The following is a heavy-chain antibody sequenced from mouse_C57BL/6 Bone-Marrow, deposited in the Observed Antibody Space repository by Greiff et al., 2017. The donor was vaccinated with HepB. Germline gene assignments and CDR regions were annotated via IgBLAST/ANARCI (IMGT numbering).Heavy chain of an antibody. CDR1: GISITTGNYR. CDR2: IYYSGTI. CDR3: AREVPYYGSSYGYFDV. V-gene: IGHV3-5*01. D-gene: IGHD1-1*01. Sequence: DVKLQESGPGLVKPSQTVFLTCTVTGISITTGNYRWSWIRQFPGNKLEWIGYIYYSGTITYNPSLTSRTTITRDTPKNQFFLEMNSLTAEDTATYYCAREVPYYGSSYGYFDVWGTGTTVTVSS. J-gene: IGHJ1*03.